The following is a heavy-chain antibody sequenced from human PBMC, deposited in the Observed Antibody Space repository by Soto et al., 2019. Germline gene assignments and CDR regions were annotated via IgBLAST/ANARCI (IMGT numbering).Heavy chain of an antibody. D-gene: IGHD3-9*01. CDR3: AREASFDWLPDSLDY. J-gene: IGHJ4*02. CDR1: GFTFSSYS. CDR2: ISSSSSYI. Sequence: GGSLRLSCAASGFTFSSYSMNWVRQAPGKGLEWVSSISSSSSYIYYADSVKGRFTISRDNAKNSLYLQMNSLRAEDTAVYYCAREASFDWLPDSLDYWGQGTLVTVSS. V-gene: IGHV3-21*01.